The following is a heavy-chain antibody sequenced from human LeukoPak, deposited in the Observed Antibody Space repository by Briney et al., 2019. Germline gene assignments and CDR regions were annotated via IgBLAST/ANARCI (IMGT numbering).Heavy chain of an antibody. CDR1: GFTFSTCT. D-gene: IGHD6-13*01. CDR2: ITTTSS. Sequence: GGSLRHSCAASGFTFSTCTMNWVRQAPGMGLEWVSSITTTSSFYADSVKGRFTISRDNAKNSLYLQMDSLRADDTAVYYCARDSVEAAVSAYWGQGTLVTVSS. CDR3: ARDSVEAAVSAY. V-gene: IGHV3-21*01. J-gene: IGHJ4*02.